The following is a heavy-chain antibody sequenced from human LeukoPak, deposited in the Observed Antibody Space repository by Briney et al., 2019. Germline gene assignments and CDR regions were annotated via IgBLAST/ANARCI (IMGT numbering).Heavy chain of an antibody. D-gene: IGHD1-26*01. Sequence: GGSLRLSCAASGFTVTSNYMNWVRQAPGKGLEWVSSISSSSSYIYYADSVKGRFTISRDNAKNSLYLQMNSLRAEDTAVYYCASLGATTLFGSYWGQGTLVTVSS. CDR2: ISSSSSYI. CDR3: ASLGATTLFGSY. V-gene: IGHV3-21*01. J-gene: IGHJ4*02. CDR1: GFTVTSNY.